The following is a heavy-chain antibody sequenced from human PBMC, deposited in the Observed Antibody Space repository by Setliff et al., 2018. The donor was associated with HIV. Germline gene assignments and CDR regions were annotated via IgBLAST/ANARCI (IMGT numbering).Heavy chain of an antibody. J-gene: IGHJ3*02. V-gene: IGHV4-59*11. CDR1: RDSINGHW. CDR3: ARYKCINFACVGFDI. D-gene: IGHD3-9*01. Sequence: KTSETLSLTCTVSRDSINGHWWSWIRQPPGKGPEWTGSIHYSGITHYNPSLKSRLTMSVDTSKNQVSLRLTSVTAADTAVYYCARYKCINFACVGFDIWGQGTVVTVSS. CDR2: IHYSGIT.